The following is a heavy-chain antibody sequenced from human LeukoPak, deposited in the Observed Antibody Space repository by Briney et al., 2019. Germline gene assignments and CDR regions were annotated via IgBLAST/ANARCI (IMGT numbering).Heavy chain of an antibody. CDR1: GFIFRSFS. CDR2: ISSTSNHK. J-gene: IGHJ3*02. CDR3: ATRVTADSYDASDI. V-gene: IGHV3-21*06. D-gene: IGHD6-13*01. Sequence: PGGSLRLSCAGSGFIFRSFSMTWVRQAPGKGLEWVASISSTSNHKYHADSVKGRFTISRDNDKNSLYLQMNSLRAEDTALYSCATRVTADSYDASDIWGQGTMVTVSS.